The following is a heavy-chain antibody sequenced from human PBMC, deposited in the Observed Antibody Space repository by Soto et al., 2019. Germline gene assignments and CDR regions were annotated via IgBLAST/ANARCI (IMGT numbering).Heavy chain of an antibody. D-gene: IGHD6-19*01. Sequence: SETLSLTCTVSGGSLSSSRNYWGWSRQPPGKGLEWIGSIYYSGTTYYNPSLKSRVTISVDTSKNQFSLKLSSVTAADTAIYYCARLQTKWYSNDWYHIFSFFDYWGQGTLVTVSS. V-gene: IGHV4-39*01. J-gene: IGHJ4*02. CDR1: GGSLSSSRNY. CDR2: IYYSGTT. CDR3: ARLQTKWYSNDWYHIFSFFDY.